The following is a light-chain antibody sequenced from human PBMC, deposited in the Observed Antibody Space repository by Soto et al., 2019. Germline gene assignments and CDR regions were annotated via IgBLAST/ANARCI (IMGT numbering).Light chain of an antibody. CDR1: SSNIGADFD. Sequence: QSVLTQPPSVSGALGQRVTISCTGTSSNIGADFDVHWYQRLPGTAPKLLIYDNNKRPSGIPDRFSGSKSGTSGTLDITGLQTGDEADYYCATWDGSLPADVFGGGTKVTVL. CDR2: DNN. CDR3: ATWDGSLPADV. J-gene: IGLJ2*01. V-gene: IGLV1-51*01.